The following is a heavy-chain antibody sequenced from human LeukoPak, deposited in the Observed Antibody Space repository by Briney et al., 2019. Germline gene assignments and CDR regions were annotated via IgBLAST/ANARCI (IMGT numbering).Heavy chain of an antibody. CDR1: GYTFTSYY. CDR2: INPNSGGT. J-gene: IGHJ6*03. Sequence: ASVKVSCKASGYTFTSYYMHWVRQAPGQGLEWMGWINPNSGGTNYAQKFQGRVTMTRDTSISTAYMDLSRLKSDDTAVYYCARGSIVVLTALWDNYYMDVWGKGTTVTISS. V-gene: IGHV1-2*02. CDR3: ARGSIVVLTALWDNYYMDV. D-gene: IGHD2-21*02.